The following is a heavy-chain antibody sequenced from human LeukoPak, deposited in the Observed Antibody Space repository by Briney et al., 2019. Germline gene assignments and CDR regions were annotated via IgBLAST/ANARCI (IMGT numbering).Heavy chain of an antibody. V-gene: IGHV3-21*01. CDR2: ISGSGGST. CDR3: ARGPATRVYYFDY. D-gene: IGHD1-26*01. Sequence: PGGSLRLSCTASGFTFSNAWMSWVRQAPGKGLEWVSAISGSGGSTYYADSVKGRFTISRDNAKNSLYLQMNNLRAEDTAVYYCARGPATRVYYFDYWGQGTLVTVSS. J-gene: IGHJ4*02. CDR1: GFTFSNAW.